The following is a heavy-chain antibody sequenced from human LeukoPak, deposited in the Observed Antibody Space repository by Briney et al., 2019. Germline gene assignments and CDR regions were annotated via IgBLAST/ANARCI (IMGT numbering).Heavy chain of an antibody. V-gene: IGHV5-51*01. CDR1: GYRFTSYW. CDR3: ARPNYDILTGYPSSFDY. CDR2: IYPGDSDT. D-gene: IGHD3-9*01. J-gene: IGHJ4*02. Sequence: GAALKISCNGSGYRFTSYWIGWVRQMPGKGLEWMGIIYPGDSDTRHSPSFQGQLTISADKSISTAYLQWSSLKASDTAMYSCARPNYDILTGYPSSFDYWGQGTLVTVSS.